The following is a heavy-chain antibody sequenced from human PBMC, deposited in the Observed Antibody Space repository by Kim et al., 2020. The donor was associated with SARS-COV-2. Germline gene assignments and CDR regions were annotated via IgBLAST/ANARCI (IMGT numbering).Heavy chain of an antibody. D-gene: IGHD6-19*01. Sequence: PPLKSRVTISVDTSKNQFSLKLSSVTAADTAVYYCGGSTDGIAVAGAIDYWGQGTLVTVSS. J-gene: IGHJ4*02. CDR3: GGSTDGIAVAGAIDY. V-gene: IGHV4-34*01.